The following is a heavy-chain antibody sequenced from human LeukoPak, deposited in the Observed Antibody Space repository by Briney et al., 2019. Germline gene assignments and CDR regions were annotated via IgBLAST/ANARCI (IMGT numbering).Heavy chain of an antibody. Sequence: SETLSLTCTVSGGSISSYYWSWIRQPSGKGLEWIGYIYYSGSTNYNPSLKSRVTISVDTSKNQFSLKLSSVTAADTAVYYCARGEHVDTAMVNCYFDYWGQGTLVTVSS. V-gene: IGHV4-59*01. J-gene: IGHJ4*02. D-gene: IGHD5-18*01. CDR1: GGSISSYY. CDR2: IYYSGST. CDR3: ARGEHVDTAMVNCYFDY.